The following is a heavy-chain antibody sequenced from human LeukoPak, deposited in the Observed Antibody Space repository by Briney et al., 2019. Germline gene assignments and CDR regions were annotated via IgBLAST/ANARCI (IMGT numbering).Heavy chain of an antibody. D-gene: IGHD6-6*01. J-gene: IGHJ3*02. CDR3: AKGSGRIAARPFGYAFDI. CDR2: ISYDGSNK. CDR1: GFTFSSYG. Sequence: GGSLRLSCAASGFTFSSYGMHWVRQAPGKGLEWVAVISYDGSNKYYADSVKGRFTISRDNSKNTLYLQMNSLRAEDTAVYYRAKGSGRIAARPFGYAFDIWGQGTMVTVSS. V-gene: IGHV3-30*18.